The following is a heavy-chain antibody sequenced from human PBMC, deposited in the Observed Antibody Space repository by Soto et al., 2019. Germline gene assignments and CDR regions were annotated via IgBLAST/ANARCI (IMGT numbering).Heavy chain of an antibody. CDR3: AREMGACSDSSCYPGPYDS. D-gene: IGHD3-16*01. V-gene: IGHV3-48*02. Sequence: GGSLRLSCAASGFTFTSYSMKWVRQAPGQGLEWVSYITSKSTTIKYADSVKGRFTVSRDNAKNSLYLQLNSLRDEDTAVYYCAREMGACSDSSCYPGPYDSWGQGTLVTV. CDR2: ITSKSTTI. J-gene: IGHJ5*02. CDR1: GFTFTSYS.